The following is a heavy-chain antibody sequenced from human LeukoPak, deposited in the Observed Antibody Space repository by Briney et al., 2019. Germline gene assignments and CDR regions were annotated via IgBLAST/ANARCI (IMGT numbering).Heavy chain of an antibody. CDR2: ISWNSGSI. CDR3: AKDSSGYDSGAFDI. Sequence: PGGSLRLSCAASGFTFDDYAMHWVRQAPGKGLEWVSGISWNSGSIGCADSVKGRFTISRDNAKNSLYLQMNSLRAEDMVLYYCAKDSSGYDSGAFDIRGQGTMVTVSS. V-gene: IGHV3-9*03. D-gene: IGHD5-12*01. J-gene: IGHJ3*02. CDR1: GFTFDDYA.